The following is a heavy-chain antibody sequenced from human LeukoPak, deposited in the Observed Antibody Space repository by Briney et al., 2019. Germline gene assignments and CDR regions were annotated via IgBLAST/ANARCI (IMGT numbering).Heavy chain of an antibody. J-gene: IGHJ4*02. CDR3: ASMGATDY. D-gene: IGHD1-26*01. CDR2: ISSNGGST. Sequence: GGSLRLSCAASGFTFSSYAMHWVRQAPGKGLEYVSAISSNGGSTYYANSVKGRFTISRDNSKNTLYLQMGSLRAEDMAVYYCASMGATDYWGQGTLVTVSS. CDR1: GFTFSSYA. V-gene: IGHV3-64*01.